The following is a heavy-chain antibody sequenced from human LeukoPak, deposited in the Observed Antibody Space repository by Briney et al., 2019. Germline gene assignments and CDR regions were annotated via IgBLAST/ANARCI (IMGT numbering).Heavy chain of an antibody. V-gene: IGHV3-33*01. D-gene: IGHD3-22*01. CDR1: GFTFSSYG. J-gene: IGHJ4*02. CDR3: ARVHYHDSSGSDY. Sequence: PGGSLRLSCAASGFTFSSYGMHWVRQAPGKGLEWVAVIWYDGSNKYYADSVKGRVTISRDNSKNTLYLQMNSLRAEDTAVYYCARVHYHDSSGSDYWGQGTLVTVSS. CDR2: IWYDGSNK.